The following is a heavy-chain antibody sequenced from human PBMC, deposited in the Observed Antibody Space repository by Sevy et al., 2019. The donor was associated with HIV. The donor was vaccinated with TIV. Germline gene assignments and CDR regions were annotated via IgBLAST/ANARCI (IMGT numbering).Heavy chain of an antibody. CDR1: GGSISSSDSY. V-gene: IGHV4-30-4*01. D-gene: IGHD5-18*01. Sequence: SETLSLTCTVSGGSISSSDSYWSWIRQPPGKGLEWIGYIHYTGGTYYNPFLKSRVAMSVDTSEKQFSLRLSFLTAADTAIYYCASKRGYSYGPFDSWGRGTLVTVSS. CDR2: IHYTGGT. J-gene: IGHJ4*02. CDR3: ASKRGYSYGPFDS.